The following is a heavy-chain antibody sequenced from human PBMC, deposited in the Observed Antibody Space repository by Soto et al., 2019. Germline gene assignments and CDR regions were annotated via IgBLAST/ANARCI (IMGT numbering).Heavy chain of an antibody. CDR3: ARASGTATYCSDV. J-gene: IGHJ6*02. D-gene: IGHD5-18*01. CDR1: GYTFTGYY. V-gene: IGHV1-2*04. CDR2: INPNSGGT. Sequence: QVQLVQSGAEVKKPGASVKVSCKASGYTFTGYYIHWVRQAPGQGLEWMGCINPNSGGTNFAQRFQGWVTMTGDTSISTAYMEVSRLKSDDTAVYYCARASGTATYCSDVWGHGTKVTVSS.